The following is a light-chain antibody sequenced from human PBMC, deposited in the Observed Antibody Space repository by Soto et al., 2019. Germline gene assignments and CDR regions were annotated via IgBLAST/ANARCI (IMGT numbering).Light chain of an antibody. J-gene: IGKJ4*01. CDR2: DAS. Sequence: EIVLTQSPATLSLSPGERATLSYRASPSVRIYLAWYQQKPGQAPRLLIDDASHRATGIPARFSGSGSGTDFTLTISCLEPEESASYYCVQRSRWGLILGGGTKVDIK. CDR1: PSVRIY. V-gene: IGKV3-11*01. CDR3: VQRSRWGLI.